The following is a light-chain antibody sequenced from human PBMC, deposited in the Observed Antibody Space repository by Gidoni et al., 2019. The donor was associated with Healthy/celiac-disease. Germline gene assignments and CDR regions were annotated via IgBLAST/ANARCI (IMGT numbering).Light chain of an antibody. Sequence: ELALTQSPGTLSLSPGERATLSCRASQSVSSSYLAWYQQNPGQSPRLLIYGASSRATSIPDMFSGSGSGTDFTLTISRLEPEDFAVYYCQHYGSSPKTFGQGTKVEIK. J-gene: IGKJ1*01. CDR2: GAS. CDR3: QHYGSSPKT. CDR1: QSVSSSY. V-gene: IGKV3-20*01.